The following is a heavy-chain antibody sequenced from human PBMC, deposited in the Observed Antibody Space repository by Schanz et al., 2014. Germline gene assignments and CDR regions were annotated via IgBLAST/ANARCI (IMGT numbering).Heavy chain of an antibody. J-gene: IGHJ4*02. CDR1: GYTFTRSG. V-gene: IGHV1-18*01. CDR3: ATCSGGTCHAKPVLDN. D-gene: IGHD2-15*01. Sequence: QVQLVQSGGEVKTPGASVKVSCKASGYTFTRSGISWVRQAPGQGLEWMGWIGGSDGNTNFAQKFQGRLTITADTSTSTAYMELSSLRSEDTAVYYCATCSGGTCHAKPVLDNWGQGTLVTVSS. CDR2: IGGSDGNT.